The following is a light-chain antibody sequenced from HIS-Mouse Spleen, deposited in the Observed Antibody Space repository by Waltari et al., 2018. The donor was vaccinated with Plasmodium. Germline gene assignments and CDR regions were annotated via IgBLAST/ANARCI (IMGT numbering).Light chain of an antibody. CDR2: GAS. J-gene: IGKJ3*01. CDR3: QQYNNWPFT. Sequence: EIVMTQSPATLSVSPGDRATLSCRASQSVSSNLDWYQQKPGKAPRLLIYGASTRATGIPARFSGSGSGTEFTLTISSLQSEDFAVYYCQQYNNWPFTFGRGTKVDIK. CDR1: QSVSSN. V-gene: IGKV3-15*01.